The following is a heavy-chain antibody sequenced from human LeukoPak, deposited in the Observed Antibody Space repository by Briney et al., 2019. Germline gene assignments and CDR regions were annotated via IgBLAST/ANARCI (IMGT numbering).Heavy chain of an antibody. Sequence: PSETLSLTCAVYGGSFSGYYWSWIRQPPGKGLEWIGEINHSGSTNYNPSLKSRVTISVDTSKNQFSLKLSSVTAADTAVYYCAPRSGYYYGSGSPRWGQGTLVTVSS. CDR2: INHSGST. D-gene: IGHD3-10*01. CDR3: APRSGYYYGSGSPR. V-gene: IGHV4-34*01. CDR1: GGSFSGYY. J-gene: IGHJ4*02.